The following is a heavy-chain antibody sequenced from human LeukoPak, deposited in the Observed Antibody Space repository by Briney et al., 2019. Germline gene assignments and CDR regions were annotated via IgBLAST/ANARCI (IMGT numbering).Heavy chain of an antibody. J-gene: IGHJ4*02. CDR3: ARHVGNSGSGSYLTYFDY. CDR1: GGSISSYY. CDR2: IYYCGST. V-gene: IGHV4-59*08. Sequence: PSETLSLTCTVSGGSISSYYWSWIRQPPGKGLEWIGHIYYCGSTHYNPSLKSRVTISVDTSKNQFSLKLSSVTAADTAVYYCARHVGNSGSGSYLTYFDYWGQGTLVTVSS. D-gene: IGHD3-10*01.